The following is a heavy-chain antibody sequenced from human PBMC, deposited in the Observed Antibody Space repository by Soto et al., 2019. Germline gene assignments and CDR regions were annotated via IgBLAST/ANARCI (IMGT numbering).Heavy chain of an antibody. Sequence: QVQLQESGPGLVKPSEILSLTCTVSGGSISSDYWNWIRQPPGKGLEWIGYVYHSWSTKYNPSLKSRVTISVDTSKNQLSLKLSSVTAADTAVYYCARFGTSPNGNWLDPWGQGTLVTVSS. D-gene: IGHD3-10*01. CDR3: ARFGTSPNGNWLDP. CDR1: GGSISSDY. CDR2: VYHSWST. J-gene: IGHJ5*02. V-gene: IGHV4-59*01.